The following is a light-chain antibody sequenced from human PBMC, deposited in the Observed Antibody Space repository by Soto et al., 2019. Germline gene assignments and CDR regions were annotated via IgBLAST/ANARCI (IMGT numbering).Light chain of an antibody. V-gene: IGKV1-6*01. Sequence: AIQMTQSPSSLSASVGDRVTITCRASQGIRSDLGWYQHKPGKAPKLLIYAASSLQSGVPSRFSGSRSGTDFTLTISSLQPEDFATYYCLQDHNYPPTFGQGTKVEIK. CDR1: QGIRSD. CDR2: AAS. J-gene: IGKJ1*01. CDR3: LQDHNYPPT.